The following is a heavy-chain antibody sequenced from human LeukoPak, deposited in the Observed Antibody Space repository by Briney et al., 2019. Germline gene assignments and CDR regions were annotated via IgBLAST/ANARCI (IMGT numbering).Heavy chain of an antibody. Sequence: PGGSLRLSCAASGFSFSTYGMHWVRQAPGKGLEWVAVISYDGSNKYIADSVKGRFTISRDNSKNTLFLQMNSLRAEDTAVYYCGTWTTVASYFDYWGQGTLVTVSS. CDR2: ISYDGSNK. D-gene: IGHD4-17*01. CDR1: GFSFSTYG. V-gene: IGHV3-30*03. J-gene: IGHJ4*02. CDR3: GTWTTVASYFDY.